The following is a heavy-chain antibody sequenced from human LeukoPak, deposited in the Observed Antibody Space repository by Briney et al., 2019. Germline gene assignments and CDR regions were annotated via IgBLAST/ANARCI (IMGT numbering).Heavy chain of an antibody. V-gene: IGHV4-4*07. J-gene: IGHJ4*02. D-gene: IGHD2-21*02. CDR3: ARGPYCGGDCYFAY. CDR1: GGSISSYY. Sequence: SETLSLTCAVSGGSISSYYWSWTRQPAGKGLEWIARIYTSGSTYYNPSLKSRVTMSVDTSKDQFSLKLSSVTAADTAVYFCARGPYCGGDCYFAYWGQGTLVTVSS. CDR2: IYTSGST.